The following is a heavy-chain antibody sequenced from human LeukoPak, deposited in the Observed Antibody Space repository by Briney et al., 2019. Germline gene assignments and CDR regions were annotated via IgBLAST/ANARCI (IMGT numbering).Heavy chain of an antibody. CDR1: GGSISSYY. D-gene: IGHD3-10*01. CDR3: ARANMVRGPPDGYYFDY. V-gene: IGHV4-59*01. Sequence: SETLSLTCTVSGGSISSYYWSWIRQPPGKGLEWIGYIYYSGSTNYNPSLKSRVTISVDTSKNQFSLKLSSVTAADTAVYYCARANMVRGPPDGYYFDYWGQGTLVTVSS. CDR2: IYYSGST. J-gene: IGHJ4*02.